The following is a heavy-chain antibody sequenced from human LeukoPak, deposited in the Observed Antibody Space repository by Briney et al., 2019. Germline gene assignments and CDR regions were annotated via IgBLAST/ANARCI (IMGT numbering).Heavy chain of an antibody. V-gene: IGHV4-4*07. CDR3: ARVGYYYDSSDNPRDAFDI. D-gene: IGHD3-22*01. Sequence: SETLSLTCSVSGGSISSYDWSWIRQPAGKGLECIGRIYTSGSTNYNPSLKSRITMSVDTSKNQFSLKLSSVTAADTAVYYCARVGYYYDSSDNPRDAFDIWGQGTMVTVSS. CDR2: IYTSGST. CDR1: GGSISSYD. J-gene: IGHJ3*02.